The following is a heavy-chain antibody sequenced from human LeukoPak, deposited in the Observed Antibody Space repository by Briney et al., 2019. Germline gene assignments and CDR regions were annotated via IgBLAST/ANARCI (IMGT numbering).Heavy chain of an antibody. D-gene: IGHD6-13*01. CDR2: IYSGGST. CDR1: GFTVSSNY. Sequence: GGSLRLSCAASGFTVSSNYMSWVRQAPGKGLEWVSIIYSGGSTYYADSVKGRFTISRDNSKNTLYLQMNSLRAEDTAVYHCARVDSRTAQFDYWGQGTLVTVSS. V-gene: IGHV3-66*01. CDR3: ARVDSRTAQFDY. J-gene: IGHJ4*02.